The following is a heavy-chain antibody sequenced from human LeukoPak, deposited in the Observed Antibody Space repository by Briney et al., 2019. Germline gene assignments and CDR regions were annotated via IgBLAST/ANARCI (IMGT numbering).Heavy chain of an antibody. Sequence: PGRSLRLSCAASGFTFSSYGMHWVRQAPGKGLEWVAVISYDGSNKYYADSVKGRFTISRDNSKNTLYLQMNSLRAEDTAVYYCAKGSSFPDYWGQGTLVAVSS. V-gene: IGHV3-30*18. CDR3: AKGSSFPDY. J-gene: IGHJ4*02. D-gene: IGHD6-13*01. CDR2: ISYDGSNK. CDR1: GFTFSSYG.